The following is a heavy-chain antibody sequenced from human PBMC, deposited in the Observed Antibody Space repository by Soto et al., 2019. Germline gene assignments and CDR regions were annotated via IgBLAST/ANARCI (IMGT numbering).Heavy chain of an antibody. V-gene: IGHV3-23*01. J-gene: IGHJ4*02. CDR1: GVTSGDLG. Sequence: DVQLWESGGCLLQPGGSVRLSCAASGVTSGDLGMGWVRQCPGRGLEWVSTISREGANRHYADSVNGRFTISRDNSTNTVDLRMARLRAEDKARYYCVSWFSAHFDNWGQGVVVTVSS. CDR3: VSWFSAHFDN. D-gene: IGHD3-10*01. CDR2: ISREGANR.